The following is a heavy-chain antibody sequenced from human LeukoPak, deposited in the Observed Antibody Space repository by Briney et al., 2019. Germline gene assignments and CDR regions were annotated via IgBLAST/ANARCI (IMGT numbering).Heavy chain of an antibody. CDR1: GYTFTSYD. D-gene: IGHD6-19*01. Sequence: ASVKVSCKASGYTFTSYDINWVRQATGQGLEWMGWMNPNSGNTGYAQKFQGRVTITRNTSISTAYMELSSLRSEDTAVYYCARGREQWLARGDAFDIWGQGTMVTVSS. CDR3: ARGREQWLARGDAFDI. J-gene: IGHJ3*02. CDR2: MNPNSGNT. V-gene: IGHV1-8*03.